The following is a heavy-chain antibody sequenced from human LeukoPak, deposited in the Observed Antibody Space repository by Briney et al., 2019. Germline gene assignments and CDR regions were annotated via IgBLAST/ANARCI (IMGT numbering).Heavy chain of an antibody. V-gene: IGHV1-18*01. CDR3: ARAVDLAVAGTGFDY. J-gene: IGHJ4*02. CDR2: ISAYNGNT. Sequence: VASVKFSCKASGYTFTSYGISWVRQAPGQGLEWMGWISAYNGNTNYAQKLQGRVTMTTDTSTSTAYMELRSLRSDDTAVYYCARAVDLAVAGTGFDYWGQGTLVTVSS. D-gene: IGHD6-19*01. CDR1: GYTFTSYG.